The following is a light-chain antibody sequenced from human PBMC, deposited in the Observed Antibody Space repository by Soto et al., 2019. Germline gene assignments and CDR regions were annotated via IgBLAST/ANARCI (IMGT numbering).Light chain of an antibody. CDR2: GNS. Sequence: QSVLTQPPSVSGAPGQRVTISCTGSSSNIGAGYNVHWYQQLPGTAPKLLIYGNSNLPSGVPDRFSGSKSGTSASLAITGLHAEDEADYYCQSYDSSLSGFVVFGGGTKVTVL. CDR3: QSYDSSLSGFVV. J-gene: IGLJ2*01. CDR1: SSNIGAGYN. V-gene: IGLV1-40*01.